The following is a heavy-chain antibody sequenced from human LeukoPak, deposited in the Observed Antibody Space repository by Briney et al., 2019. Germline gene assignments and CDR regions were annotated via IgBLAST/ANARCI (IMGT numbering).Heavy chain of an antibody. D-gene: IGHD3-16*02. CDR2: ISSSSSYI. Sequence: PGGFLRLSCAASGFTFSSYSMNWVRQAPGKGLEWVSSISSSSSYIYYADSVKGRFTISRDNAKNSLYLQMNSLRAEDTAVYYCARGGSGSLTLYFDYWGKGTLVTVSS. V-gene: IGHV3-21*01. CDR3: ARGGSGSLTLYFDY. J-gene: IGHJ4*02. CDR1: GFTFSSYS.